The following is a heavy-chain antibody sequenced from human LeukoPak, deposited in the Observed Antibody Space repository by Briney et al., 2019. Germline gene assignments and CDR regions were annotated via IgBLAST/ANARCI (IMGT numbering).Heavy chain of an antibody. D-gene: IGHD6-13*01. V-gene: IGHV3-30*03. Sequence: PGGSLRLSCAASGFTFSNYGIHWVRQAPGKGLEWVSVISYDGSNKYYADSVKGRFTISRDNSKNTLYLQMNSLRAEDTAVYYCARVGPWDGSSFNPYYLDYWGQGTLVTVSS. CDR2: ISYDGSNK. J-gene: IGHJ4*02. CDR3: ARVGPWDGSSFNPYYLDY. CDR1: GFTFSNYG.